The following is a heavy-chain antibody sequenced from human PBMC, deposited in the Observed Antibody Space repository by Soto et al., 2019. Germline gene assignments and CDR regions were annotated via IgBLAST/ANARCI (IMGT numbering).Heavy chain of an antibody. CDR1: GFTFSSYG. V-gene: IGHV3-30*18. CDR2: ISYDGSNK. J-gene: IGHJ4*02. D-gene: IGHD3-22*01. Sequence: PGGSLRLSCAASGFTFSSYGMHWVRQAPGKGLEWVAVISYDGSNKYYADSVKGRFTISRDNSKNTLYLQMNSLRAEDTAVYYCAKDLGANDSSGYLFSCPGYWGQGTLVTVSS. CDR3: AKDLGANDSSGYLFSCPGY.